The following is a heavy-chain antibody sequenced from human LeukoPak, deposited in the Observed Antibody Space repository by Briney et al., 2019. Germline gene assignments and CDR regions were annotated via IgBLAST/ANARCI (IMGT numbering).Heavy chain of an antibody. J-gene: IGHJ4*02. CDR3: ARDFIVVVIAATLSGVLDY. V-gene: IGHV3-30-3*01. CDR1: GFIYSNHA. CDR2: ISYDGSNT. D-gene: IGHD2-15*01. Sequence: GGSLRLSCAASGFIYSNHAMHWVRQAPGKGLEWVAVISYDGSNTYYADSVKGRFTISRDNSKNTLYLQMNSLGAEDTAVYYCARDFIVVVIAATLSGVLDYWGQGTLVTVSS.